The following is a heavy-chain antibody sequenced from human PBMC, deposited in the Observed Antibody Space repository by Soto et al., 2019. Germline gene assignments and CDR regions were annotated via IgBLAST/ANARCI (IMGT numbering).Heavy chain of an antibody. D-gene: IGHD6-13*01. Sequence: PGGSLRLSCAASGFTFSSYAMSWVRQAPGKGLEWVAVISYDGSNKYYADSVKGRFTISRDNSKNTLYLQMNSLRAEDTAVYYCVRGIAAASARMEQFDIWGQGTMVTVSS. V-gene: IGHV3-30-3*01. CDR2: ISYDGSNK. CDR3: VRGIAAASARMEQFDI. CDR1: GFTFSSYA. J-gene: IGHJ3*02.